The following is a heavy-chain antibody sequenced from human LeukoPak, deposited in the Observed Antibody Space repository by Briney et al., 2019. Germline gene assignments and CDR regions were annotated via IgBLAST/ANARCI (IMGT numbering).Heavy chain of an antibody. D-gene: IGHD3-22*01. CDR3: ASSDYYDSSGYSV. CDR2: ISYDGSNK. Sequence: AGGSLRLSCAASGFTFSSYAMHWVRQAPGKGLEWVAVISYDGSNKYYADSVKGRFTISRDNSKNTLYLQMNSLRAEDTAVYYCASSDYYDSSGYSVWGQGTMVTVSS. V-gene: IGHV3-30-3*01. J-gene: IGHJ3*01. CDR1: GFTFSSYA.